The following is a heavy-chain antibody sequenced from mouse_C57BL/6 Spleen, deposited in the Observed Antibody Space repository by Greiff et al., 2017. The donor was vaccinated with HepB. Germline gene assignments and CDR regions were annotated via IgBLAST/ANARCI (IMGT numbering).Heavy chain of an antibody. Sequence: EVMLVESGGGLVQPGGSLKLSCAASGFTFSDYYMYWVRQTPEKRLEWVAYISNGGGSTYYPDTVKGRFTISRDNAKNTLYLQMSRLKSEDTAMYYCARQGVYDYEAYWYFDVWGTGTTVTVST. CDR2: ISNGGGST. J-gene: IGHJ1*03. V-gene: IGHV5-12*01. CDR1: GFTFSDYY. CDR3: ARQGVYDYEAYWYFDV. D-gene: IGHD2-4*01.